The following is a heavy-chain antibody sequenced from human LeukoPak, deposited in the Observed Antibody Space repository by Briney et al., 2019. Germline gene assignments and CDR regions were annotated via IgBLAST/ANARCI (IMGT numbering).Heavy chain of an antibody. CDR2: IYYSGST. Sequence: SETLSLTCTVSGGSISSYYWSWIRQPPGKGLEWIGYIYYSGSTNYNPSLKSRVTISVDTSKNQFSLKLSSVTAADTAVYYCARRTRGSYSRDAFDIWGQGTMVTVSS. CDR3: ARRTRGSYSRDAFDI. D-gene: IGHD1-26*01. CDR1: GGSISSYY. J-gene: IGHJ3*02. V-gene: IGHV4-59*01.